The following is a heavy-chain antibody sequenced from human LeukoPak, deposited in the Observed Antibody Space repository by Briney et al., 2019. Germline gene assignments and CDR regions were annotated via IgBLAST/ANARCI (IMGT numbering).Heavy chain of an antibody. Sequence: GGSLTLSCTVSGFTLGDYAISWFRQAPGKGLEWVGLAGGNAYAGTTESAASVRGRFSITRADSRSTAYLQMSSLKTEDTAMYYCTRAYCDAGRCYEPNLWGQGTLVTVSS. CDR3: TRAYCDAGRCYEPNL. V-gene: IGHV3-49*03. J-gene: IGHJ5*02. CDR2: AGGNAYAGTT. CDR1: GFTLGDYA. D-gene: IGHD2-15*01.